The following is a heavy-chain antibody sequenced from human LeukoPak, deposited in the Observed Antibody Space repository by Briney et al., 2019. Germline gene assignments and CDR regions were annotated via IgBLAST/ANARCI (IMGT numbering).Heavy chain of an antibody. J-gene: IGHJ6*03. D-gene: IGHD2-2*01. V-gene: IGHV3-21*01. CDR2: ISSSGSYI. Sequence: GGSLRLSCAASGFTFSIYSMNWVRQAPGKGLEWVSSISSSGSYIYYADSVKGRFTISRDNAKNSLFLQMNSLSAEDTAVYYCGRAGPVTKDHFMDVWGKGTTVTVSS. CDR3: GRAGPVTKDHFMDV. CDR1: GFTFSIYS.